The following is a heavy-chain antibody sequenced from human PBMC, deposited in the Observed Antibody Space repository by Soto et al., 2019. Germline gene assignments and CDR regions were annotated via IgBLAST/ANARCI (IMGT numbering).Heavy chain of an antibody. D-gene: IGHD6-13*01. CDR3: ARVQGCGSSWYGYCDY. V-gene: IGHV1-69*02. Sequence: QVQLVQSGAEVKKPGSSVKVSCKASGGTFSSYTISWVRQAPGQGLEWMGRIIPILGIANYAQKFQGRVTITADKSTSTAYMELSRLRSEDTAVYYCARVQGCGSSWYGYCDYWGQGTLVTVSS. CDR1: GGTFSSYT. J-gene: IGHJ4*02. CDR2: IIPILGIA.